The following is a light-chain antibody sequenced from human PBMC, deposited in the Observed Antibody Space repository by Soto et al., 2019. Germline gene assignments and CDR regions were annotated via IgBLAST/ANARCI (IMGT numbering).Light chain of an antibody. CDR2: KAS. V-gene: IGKV1-5*03. CDR1: QSISSW. Sequence: DIQMTQSPATLSASVGDRVTITCRASQSISSWLAWYQQKPGKGPKLLIHKASSLKSGVPSRFSGSGFGTEFTLTTPSLQPDDSASYYCQKYNSYPVTFAQGTKVEIK. J-gene: IGKJ1*01. CDR3: QKYNSYPVT.